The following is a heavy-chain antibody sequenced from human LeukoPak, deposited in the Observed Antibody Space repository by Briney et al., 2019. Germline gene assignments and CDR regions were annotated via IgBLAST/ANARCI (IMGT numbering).Heavy chain of an antibody. Sequence: GGSLRLSCAASGFTFNNYAMTWVRQAPGKGLEWVSYISSSSSTIYYADSVKGRFTISRDNAKNSLYLQMNSLRDEDTAVYYCARRTEHIFGAFDIWGQGTMVTVSS. D-gene: IGHD2-21*01. J-gene: IGHJ3*02. CDR3: ARRTEHIFGAFDI. V-gene: IGHV3-48*02. CDR1: GFTFNNYA. CDR2: ISSSSSTI.